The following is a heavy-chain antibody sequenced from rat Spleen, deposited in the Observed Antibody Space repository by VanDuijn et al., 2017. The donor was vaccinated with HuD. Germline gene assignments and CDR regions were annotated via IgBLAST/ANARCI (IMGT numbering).Heavy chain of an antibody. V-gene: IGHV5-19*01. CDR2: ISPRVGST. J-gene: IGHJ2*01. CDR3: ARWSYTRRGLDY. CDR1: GFTFSNYG. Sequence: EVQLVESGGGLVQPGRSLKVSCAASGFTFSNYGTHWIRQAPTKGLEWVASISPRVGSTYYRDAVKGRFTISRDNAKSTLYLQMVSLRSEDTATYYCARWSYTRRGLDYWGQGVMVTVSS. D-gene: IGHD1-12*01.